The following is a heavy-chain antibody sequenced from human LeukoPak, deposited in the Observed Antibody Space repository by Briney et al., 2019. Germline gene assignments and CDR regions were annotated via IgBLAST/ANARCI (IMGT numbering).Heavy chain of an antibody. CDR3: AREMQWLTSCFDY. V-gene: IGHV3-7*01. J-gene: IGHJ4*02. D-gene: IGHD6-19*01. CDR1: GFTFSSYR. Sequence: GGSLRLSCAASGFTFSSYRMSWVRQAPGKGLEWVANIKQDGSEKYYVDSVKGRFTISRDNAKNSLYLQMNSLRAEDTAVYYCAREMQWLTSCFDYWGQGTLVTVSS. CDR2: IKQDGSEK.